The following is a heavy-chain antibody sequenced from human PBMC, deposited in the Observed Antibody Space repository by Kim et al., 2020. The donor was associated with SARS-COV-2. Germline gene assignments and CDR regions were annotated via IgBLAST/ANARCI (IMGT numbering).Heavy chain of an antibody. D-gene: IGHD2-21*02. Sequence: SHPSPKSRVTISVDTSKNQFSLKLSSVTAADTAVYYCASICGGDCPFDYWGQGTLVTVSS. CDR3: ASICGGDCPFDY. J-gene: IGHJ4*02. V-gene: IGHV4-39*01.